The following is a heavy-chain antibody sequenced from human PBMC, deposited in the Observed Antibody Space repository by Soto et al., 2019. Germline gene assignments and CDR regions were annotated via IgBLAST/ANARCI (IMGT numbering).Heavy chain of an antibody. CDR3: ARGPFIVLVSADYYYYGIDV. CDR2: IYYSGST. Sequence: PSETLSLTCTVSGGSISSGDYYWSWIRQPPGKGLEWIGYIYYSGSTYYNPSLKSRVTISVDTSKNQFSLKLSSVTAADTAVYYCARGPFIVLVSADYYYYGIDVWAQGTTVPVS. CDR1: GGSISSGDYY. D-gene: IGHD2-2*01. V-gene: IGHV4-30-4*01. J-gene: IGHJ6*02.